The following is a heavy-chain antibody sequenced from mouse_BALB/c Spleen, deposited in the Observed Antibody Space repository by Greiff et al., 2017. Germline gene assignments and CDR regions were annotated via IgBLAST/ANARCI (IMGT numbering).Heavy chain of an antibody. D-gene: IGHD2-3*01. Sequence: EVKLMESGPSLVKPSQTLSLTCSVTGDSITSGYWNWIRKFPGNKLEYMGYISYSGSTYYNPSLKSRISITRDTSKNQYYLQLNSVTTEDTATYYCARWAFYDGYYDYWGQGTTLTVSS. V-gene: IGHV3-8*02. J-gene: IGHJ2*01. CDR3: ARWAFYDGYYDY. CDR2: ISYSGST. CDR1: GDSITSGY.